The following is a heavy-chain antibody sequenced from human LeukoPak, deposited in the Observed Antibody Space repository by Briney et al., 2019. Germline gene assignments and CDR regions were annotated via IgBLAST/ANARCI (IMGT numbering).Heavy chain of an antibody. V-gene: IGHV3-74*01. J-gene: IGHJ3*02. CDR1: GFTFSSYW. CDR3: ALYGDYGAFDI. CDR2: INSDGSST. Sequence: GGSLRLACAAAGFTFSSYWMHWVRQAPGKGLVWVSRINSDGSSTSYADSVKGRFTISRDNAKNTLYLQMNSVRADDTAVYYCALYGDYGAFDIWGQGTMVTVSS. D-gene: IGHD4-17*01.